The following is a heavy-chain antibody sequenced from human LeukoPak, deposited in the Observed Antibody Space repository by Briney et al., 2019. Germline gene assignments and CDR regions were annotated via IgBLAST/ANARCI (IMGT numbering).Heavy chain of an antibody. CDR3: ARAGSSSGWYPYYYYGMDV. CDR2: IYYSGST. V-gene: IGHV4-39*07. J-gene: IGHJ6*02. CDR1: GGSISSSSYY. Sequence: SETLSLTCTVSGGSISSSSYYWGWIRQPPGKGLEWIGSIYYSGSTYYNPSLKSRVTISVDTSKNQFSLKLSSVTAADTAVYYCARAGSSSGWYPYYYYGMDVWGQGTTVTVSS. D-gene: IGHD6-19*01.